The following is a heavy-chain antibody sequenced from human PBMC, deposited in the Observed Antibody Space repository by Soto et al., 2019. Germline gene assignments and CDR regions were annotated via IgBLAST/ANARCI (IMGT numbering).Heavy chain of an antibody. CDR2: INPNSGGT. CDR3: ARGGSGSYSVYYYYGMDV. D-gene: IGHD1-26*01. J-gene: IGHJ6*02. V-gene: IGHV1-2*04. Sequence: ASVKVSCKASGYTFTGYYMHWVRQAPGQGLEWMGWINPNSGGTDYAQKFQGWVTMTRDTSISTAYMELSRLRSDDTAVYYCARGGSGSYSVYYYYGMDVWGQGTTVTVS. CDR1: GYTFTGYY.